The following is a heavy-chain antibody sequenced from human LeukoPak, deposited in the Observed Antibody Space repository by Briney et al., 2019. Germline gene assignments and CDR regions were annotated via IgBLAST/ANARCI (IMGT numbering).Heavy chain of an antibody. V-gene: IGHV3-53*01. CDR1: GFTVSSNY. CDR3: ARDRQAPYSSSPNFDY. Sequence: SGGSLRLSCSASGFTVSSNYMSWVRQAPGKGPEWVSVIYSGGSTYYADSVKGRFTISRDNSKNTLYLQMNSLRAEDTAVYYCARDRQAPYSSSPNFDYWGQGTLVTVSS. J-gene: IGHJ4*02. D-gene: IGHD6-6*01. CDR2: IYSGGST.